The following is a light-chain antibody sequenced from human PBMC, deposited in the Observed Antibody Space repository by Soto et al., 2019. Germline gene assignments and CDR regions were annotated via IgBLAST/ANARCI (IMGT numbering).Light chain of an antibody. CDR3: QQYNSYWWT. Sequence: DIQMTQSPSTLSASVGDRVTITCRASQNLNNWLAWYQQKPGKAPNLLIYKASNLESGVPSRFSGGGSGTEFTLTISSLQPDDFASEYCQQYNSYWWTFGQGTRVEIK. V-gene: IGKV1-5*03. J-gene: IGKJ1*01. CDR1: QNLNNW. CDR2: KAS.